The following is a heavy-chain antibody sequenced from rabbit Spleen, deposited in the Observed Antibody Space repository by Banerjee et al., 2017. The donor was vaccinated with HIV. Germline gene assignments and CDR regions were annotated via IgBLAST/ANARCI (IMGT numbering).Heavy chain of an antibody. V-gene: IGHV1S45*01. Sequence: EQRGESGGSLVTPGGALALSCKASGLDFISYTMAWVRQAPGKGLEWIACINAVTGRPVYANWAKGRFTFSKTSSTTVTLQMTSLTAADPATYFCARDLTDVIGWNFGWWGPGTLVTVS. J-gene: IGHJ4*01. CDR3: ARDLTDVIGWNFGW. CDR2: INAVTGRP. CDR1: GLDFISYT. D-gene: IGHD1-1*01.